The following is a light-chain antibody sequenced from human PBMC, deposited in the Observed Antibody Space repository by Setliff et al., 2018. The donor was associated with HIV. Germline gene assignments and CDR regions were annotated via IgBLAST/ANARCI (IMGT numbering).Light chain of an antibody. Sequence: QSALTQPASVSGSPGQSITISCTGTSSDVGGYNYVSWYQQHPGKAPRLIIYGVRNRPSRVSNRFSGSKSGNTASLTISGLQAEDEADYYCSSYAITNTLPFGTGTKVTVL. CDR2: GVR. CDR1: SSDVGGYNY. CDR3: SSYAITNTLP. V-gene: IGLV2-14*01. J-gene: IGLJ1*01.